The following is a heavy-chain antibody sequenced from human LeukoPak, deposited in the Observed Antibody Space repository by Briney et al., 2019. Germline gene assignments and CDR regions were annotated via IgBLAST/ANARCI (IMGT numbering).Heavy chain of an antibody. CDR3: ARAAENGPQYGSGSYWFDP. CDR2: ISSSSSYI. D-gene: IGHD3-10*01. V-gene: IGHV3-21*01. CDR1: GFTFSSYS. J-gene: IGHJ5*02. Sequence: GGSLRLSCAASGFTFSSYSMNWVRQAPGKGLEWVSSISSSSSYIYYADSVKGRFTISRDNAKNSLYLQMNSLRAEDTAVYYCARAAENGPQYGSGSYWFDPWGQGTLVTVSS.